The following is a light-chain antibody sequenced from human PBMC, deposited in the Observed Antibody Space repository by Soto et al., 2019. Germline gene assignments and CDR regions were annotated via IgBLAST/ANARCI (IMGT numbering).Light chain of an antibody. CDR3: QQVNGYPHT. J-gene: IGKJ2*01. CDR1: QDMRSH. Sequence: DVQLTQSPSFLSASVGDRVTITCRASQDMRSHLAWYQQIPGKGPKLLIYAASTLQSGVPSRFSGSGSGTEFTLAISSLQPEDFATYYCQQVNGYPHTFGQGTKLEIK. CDR2: AAS. V-gene: IGKV1-9*01.